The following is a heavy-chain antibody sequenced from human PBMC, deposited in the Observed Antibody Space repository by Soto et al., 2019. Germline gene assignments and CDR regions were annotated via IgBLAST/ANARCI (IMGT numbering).Heavy chain of an antibody. CDR3: ARRGWEGDY. CDR1: GFTFSSYS. Sequence: EVQLVESGGGLVKPGGSLRLSCAASGFTFSSYSMNWVRQAPGKGLEWVSSISSSSSYIYYADSVKGRFTISSDNAKNSLYPQMNSLRAEDTAVYYCARRGWEGDYWGQGTLVTVSS. D-gene: IGHD1-26*01. CDR2: ISSSSSYI. V-gene: IGHV3-21*01. J-gene: IGHJ4*02.